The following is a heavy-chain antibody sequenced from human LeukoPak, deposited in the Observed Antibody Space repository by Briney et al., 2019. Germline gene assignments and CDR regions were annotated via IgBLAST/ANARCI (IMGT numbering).Heavy chain of an antibody. CDR2: ISASGGTT. CDR1: GFTFSSYA. D-gene: IGHD1-26*01. Sequence: GGSLRLSCAASGFTFSSYAMNWVRQAPEKGLEWVSVISASGGTTYYADSVKGRFTISRDNSKNTLYLQMSNLSAEDTALYYCAITSGGLLGQFDSWGQGTLVTVSS. J-gene: IGHJ4*02. CDR3: AITSGGLLGQFDS. V-gene: IGHV3-23*01.